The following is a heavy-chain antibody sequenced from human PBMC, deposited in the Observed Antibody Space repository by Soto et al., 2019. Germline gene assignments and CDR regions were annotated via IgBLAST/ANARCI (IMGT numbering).Heavy chain of an antibody. CDR3: ARAKEYSSSSGMDV. CDR1: GDSVSRNSAA. CDR2: TYFRSQWYN. Sequence: SQTLSLTCAISGDSVSRNSAAWNWIRQSPSRGLEWLGRTYFRSQWYNDYAVSVKSRITINPDTSKNHFSLQLNSVTPEDTAVYYCARAKEYSSSSGMDVWGQGTTVTVSS. D-gene: IGHD6-6*01. J-gene: IGHJ6*02. V-gene: IGHV6-1*01.